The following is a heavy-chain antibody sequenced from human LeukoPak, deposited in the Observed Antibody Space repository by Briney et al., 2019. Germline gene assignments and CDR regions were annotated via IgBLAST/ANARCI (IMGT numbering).Heavy chain of an antibody. V-gene: IGHV3-21*01. D-gene: IGHD3-16*02. CDR1: GFTFSSYS. Sequence: GGSLRLSCAASGFTFSSYSMNWVRQAPGKGLEWVSSISSSSSYIYYADSVKGRFTISRDNAKNSLYLQMNSLRAEDTAVYYCARVREYYDYVWGSYRAPFDYWGQGTLVTVSS. CDR2: ISSSSSYI. CDR3: ARVREYYDYVWGSYRAPFDY. J-gene: IGHJ4*02.